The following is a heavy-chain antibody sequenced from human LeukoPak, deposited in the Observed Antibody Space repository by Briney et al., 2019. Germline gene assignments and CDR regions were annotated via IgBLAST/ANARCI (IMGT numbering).Heavy chain of an antibody. CDR1: GFTFTSSA. CDR2: IVVGSGNT. Sequence: SVKVSCKASGFTFTSSAMQWVRQARGQRLEWIGWIVVGSGNTNYAQKFQERVTITRDMSTSTAYMELSSLRSEDTAVYYCAASPLHSGYDYPFDYWGQGTLVTVSS. CDR3: AASPLHSGYDYPFDY. J-gene: IGHJ4*02. D-gene: IGHD5-12*01. V-gene: IGHV1-58*02.